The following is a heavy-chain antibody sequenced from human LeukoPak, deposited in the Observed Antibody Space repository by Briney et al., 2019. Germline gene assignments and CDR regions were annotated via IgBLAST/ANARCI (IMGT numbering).Heavy chain of an antibody. CDR3: ARNPTLHSSSSGDDY. J-gene: IGHJ4*02. V-gene: IGHV4-39*07. CDR1: GDSISSSPTYC. D-gene: IGHD6-6*01. Sequence: PSETLSLTCTVSGDSISSSPTYCWGWIRQPPGKGLEWIGNVCYSGSTYYNPSLKSRVTISVDTSKNQFSLKLSSVTAADTAVYYCARNPTLHSSSSGDDYWGQGTLVTVSS. CDR2: VCYSGST.